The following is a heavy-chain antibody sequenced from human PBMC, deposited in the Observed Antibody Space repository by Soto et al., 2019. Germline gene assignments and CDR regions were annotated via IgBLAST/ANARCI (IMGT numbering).Heavy chain of an antibody. Sequence: PGGSLRLSXAASGFTFSSYGMHWVRQAPGKGLEWVAVIWYDGSNKYYADSVKGRFTISRDNSKNTLYLQMNSLRAEDTAVYYCAREDYYDSSGSDAFDIWGQGTMVTVSS. J-gene: IGHJ3*02. CDR3: AREDYYDSSGSDAFDI. CDR1: GFTFSSYG. CDR2: IWYDGSNK. V-gene: IGHV3-33*01. D-gene: IGHD3-22*01.